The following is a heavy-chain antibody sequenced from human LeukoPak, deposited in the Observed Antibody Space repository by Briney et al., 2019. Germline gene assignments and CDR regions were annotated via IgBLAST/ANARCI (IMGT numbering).Heavy chain of an antibody. D-gene: IGHD3-10*01. CDR1: GGSINSYY. CDR2: VSDTGST. J-gene: IGHJ4*02. CDR3: ARVGDYYGSGSYSAYFDY. Sequence: PSETLSLACTVSGGSINSYYWSWIRQPPGKGLEWIGYVSDTGSTNYNPSLKSRVTISVDTSKNQFYLKLTSVTAADTAVYYCARVGDYYGSGSYSAYFDYWGQGTLVTVSS. V-gene: IGHV4-59*01.